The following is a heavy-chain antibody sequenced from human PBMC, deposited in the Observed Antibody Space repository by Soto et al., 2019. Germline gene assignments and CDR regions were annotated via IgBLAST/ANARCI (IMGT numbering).Heavy chain of an antibody. Sequence: QVQLVQSGAEVREPGSSVKVSCKASGATFSTYTISWVRQAPGQGLEWMGGVIPLFGTANYAQKFQGRVTITADESTNTAYMELSSLRSEDTAVYYCARPSPEGAGLGSWNVYKYYALDVWGQGTTVTVS. V-gene: IGHV1-69*01. D-gene: IGHD1-1*01. CDR3: ARPSPEGAGLGSWNVYKYYALDV. J-gene: IGHJ6*02. CDR1: GATFSTYT. CDR2: VIPLFGTA.